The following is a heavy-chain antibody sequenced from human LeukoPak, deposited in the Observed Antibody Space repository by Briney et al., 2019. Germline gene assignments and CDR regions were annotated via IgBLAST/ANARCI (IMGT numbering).Heavy chain of an antibody. CDR3: ARDGGQQLVSFDY. J-gene: IGHJ4*02. CDR1: GFTFSSYS. CDR2: ISSSSSYI. V-gene: IGHV3-21*01. Sequence: GGSLRLSCAASGFTFSSYSMNWVRQAPGKGLEWVSSISSSSSYIYYADSVKGRFTIPRDNAKNSLYLQMNSLRAEDTAVYYCARDGGQQLVSFDYWGQGTLVTVSS. D-gene: IGHD6-13*01.